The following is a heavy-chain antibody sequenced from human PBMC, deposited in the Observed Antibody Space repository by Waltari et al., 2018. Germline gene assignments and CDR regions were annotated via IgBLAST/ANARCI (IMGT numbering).Heavy chain of an antibody. CDR3: AKAGQWLVVGSVDY. CDR1: GFTFDDYA. D-gene: IGHD6-19*01. J-gene: IGHJ4*02. CDR2: ISWNSGSR. Sequence: EVQLVESGGGLVQPGRSLRLSCAASGFTFDDYALHLVRQAPGKGLEWVSGISWNSGSRGYADSVKGRFTISRDNAKNSLYLQMNSLRAEDTALYYCAKAGQWLVVGSVDYWGQGTLVTVSS. V-gene: IGHV3-9*01.